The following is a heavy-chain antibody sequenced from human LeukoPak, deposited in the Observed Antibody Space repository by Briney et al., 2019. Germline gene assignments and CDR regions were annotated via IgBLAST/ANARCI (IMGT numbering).Heavy chain of an antibody. D-gene: IGHD6-13*01. V-gene: IGHV3-23*01. CDR3: AKDRTQQLVMVDWFDP. J-gene: IGHJ5*02. CDR1: GFTLSSYA. Sequence: PGGSLRLSCAASGFTLSSYAMSWVRQAPGKGLEWVSAISGSGGSTYYADSVKGRFTISRDNSKNTLYLQMNSLRAEDTAVYYYAKDRTQQLVMVDWFDPWGQGTLVTVSS. CDR2: ISGSGGST.